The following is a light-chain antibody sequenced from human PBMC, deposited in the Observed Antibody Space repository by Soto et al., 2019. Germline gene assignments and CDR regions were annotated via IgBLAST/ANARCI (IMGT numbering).Light chain of an antibody. Sequence: QSALTQPASVSGSPGQSIAISCTGVRTDVDGYDYVSWYQQHPGQAPQLMIYDVSNRPSGVPDRFSGSKSGNTASLTISGLQAEDEADYYCTYYTSSTPFYVFGTGNKVPVL. V-gene: IGLV2-14*03. CDR1: RTDVDGYDY. CDR2: DVS. J-gene: IGLJ1*01. CDR3: TYYTSSTPFYV.